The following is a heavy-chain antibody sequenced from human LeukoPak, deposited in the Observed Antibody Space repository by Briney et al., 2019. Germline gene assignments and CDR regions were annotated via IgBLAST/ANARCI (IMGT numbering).Heavy chain of an antibody. D-gene: IGHD3-10*01. CDR3: ARGVWFGELLPYNWFDP. V-gene: IGHV1-69*05. J-gene: IGHJ5*02. Sequence: SVKVSCKASGGTFSSYAISWVRQAPGQGLEWMGGIIPIFGTANYAQKFQGRVTITTDESTSTAYMELSSLRSEDTAVYYCARGVWFGELLPYNWFDPWGQGTLSPSPQ. CDR2: IIPIFGTA. CDR1: GGTFSSYA.